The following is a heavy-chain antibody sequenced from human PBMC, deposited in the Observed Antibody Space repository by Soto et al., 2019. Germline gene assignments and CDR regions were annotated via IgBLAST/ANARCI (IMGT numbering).Heavy chain of an antibody. D-gene: IGHD1-1*01. J-gene: IGHJ3*02. CDR2: IYYSGST. Sequence: SGTLSLTCTVAGCSIRSSRSYWGWIRQPPGKGLEWIGSIYYSGSTYYNPSLKSRVTISVDTSKNQFSLKLSSVTAEDTAVYYCARRVNVSNDALDIWGQGTMVT. CDR1: GCSIRSSRSY. CDR3: ARRVNVSNDALDI. V-gene: IGHV4-39*01.